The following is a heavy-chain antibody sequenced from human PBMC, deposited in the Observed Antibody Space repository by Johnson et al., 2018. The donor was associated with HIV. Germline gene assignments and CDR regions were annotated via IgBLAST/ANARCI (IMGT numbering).Heavy chain of an antibody. J-gene: IGHJ3*02. CDR1: QFTFSSYY. V-gene: IGHV3-25*05. Sequence: VQLVESGGGLAKPAWSPRLSCAASQFTFSSYYMNCVRQPPGNGLELVGQVNPNGGSTYLIDSGKDRFNVSRDNAKNTLHLQMTSLKTEERAHYYCGKDLGGYESEEWASDCYNFGRDQPCQDPRGVVGIFDSWGQGTMVTVSS. CDR3: GKDLGGYESEEWASDCYNFGRDQPCQDPRGVVGIFDS. CDR2: VNPNGGST. D-gene: IGHD3-3*01.